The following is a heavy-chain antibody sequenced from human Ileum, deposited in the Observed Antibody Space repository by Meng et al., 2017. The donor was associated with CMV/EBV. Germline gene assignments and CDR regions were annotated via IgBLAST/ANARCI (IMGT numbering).Heavy chain of an antibody. V-gene: IGHV4-59*01. J-gene: IGHJ4*02. CDR3: AREYSSFDY. CDR2: ISYSGTT. Sequence: SETLSLTCTVSGGSISSFYWHWIRQSPGKGLEWIGYISYSGTTNYNPSLKSRVTISQDTSKNQFSLKLTSVTPADTAVYYCAREYSSFDYCGQGTLVTVSS. CDR1: GGSISSFY. D-gene: IGHD5-18*01.